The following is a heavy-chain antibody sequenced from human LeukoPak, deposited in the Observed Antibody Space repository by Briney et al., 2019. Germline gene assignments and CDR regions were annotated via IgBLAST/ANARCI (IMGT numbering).Heavy chain of an antibody. J-gene: IGHJ4*02. CDR3: ARLQYSSSPRGTFAY. CDR2: INPSGGST. V-gene: IGHV1-46*01. CDR1: GYTFTNYY. D-gene: IGHD6-6*01. Sequence: ASVRVSCKASGYTFTNYYMHWVRQAPGQGLEWMGIINPSGGSTTYAQKFQGRVTMTRDLSTSTVYMELSSLRSEDSAVYYCARLQYSSSPRGTFAYWGQGTLVTV.